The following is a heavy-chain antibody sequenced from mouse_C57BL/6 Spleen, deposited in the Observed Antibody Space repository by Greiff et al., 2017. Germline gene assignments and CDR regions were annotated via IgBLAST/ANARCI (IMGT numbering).Heavy chain of an antibody. CDR1: GYTFTSYT. CDR2: INPSSGYT. CDR3: ARRDSNFYAMDY. Sequence: VQLQESGAELARPGASVKMSCKASGYTFTSYTMHWVKQRPGQGLEWIGYINPSSGYTKYNQKFKDKATLTADKSSSTAYMQLSSLTSEDSAVYYCARRDSNFYAMDYWGQGTSGTVSS. J-gene: IGHJ4*01. V-gene: IGHV1-4*01. D-gene: IGHD2-5*01.